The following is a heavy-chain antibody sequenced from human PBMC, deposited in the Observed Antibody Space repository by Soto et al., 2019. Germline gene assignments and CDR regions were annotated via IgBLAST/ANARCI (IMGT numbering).Heavy chain of an antibody. D-gene: IGHD2-15*01. CDR2: ISGSGGST. Sequence: EVQLLESGGGLVQPGGSLRLSCAASGFTFSNYAMSWVRQAPGKGLEWVSAISGSGGSTFYADSVKGRFTISRDSSKNKLYLQMNSLSAEDTAVYYCAKDLPVIGGRHCSGGSCYGIDYLGQGTLVTVSS. CDR1: GFTFSNYA. V-gene: IGHV3-23*01. CDR3: AKDLPVIGGRHCSGGSCYGIDY. J-gene: IGHJ4*02.